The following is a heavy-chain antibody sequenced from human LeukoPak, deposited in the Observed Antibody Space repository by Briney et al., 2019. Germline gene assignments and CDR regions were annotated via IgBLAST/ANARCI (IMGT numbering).Heavy chain of an antibody. V-gene: IGHV3-66*01. CDR3: ARSGYSYGFERTFDY. D-gene: IGHD5-18*01. J-gene: IGHJ4*02. Sequence: PGGSLRLSCAASGFTVSSNYMSWVRQAPGMGLEWVSVIYSGGSTYYADSVKGRFTISRDNSKNTLYLQMNSLRAEDTAVYYCARSGYSYGFERTFDYWGQGTLVTVSS. CDR1: GFTVSSNY. CDR2: IYSGGST.